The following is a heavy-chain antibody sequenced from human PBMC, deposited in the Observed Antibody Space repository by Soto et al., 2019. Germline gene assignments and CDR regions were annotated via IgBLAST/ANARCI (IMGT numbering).Heavy chain of an antibody. J-gene: IGHJ6*02. V-gene: IGHV3-23*01. CDR3: ARYIPGVRYYGMDV. Sequence: EVQLLESGGGLVQPGGSLRLSCADSGFTFSSYAMKWVRQAPGKGLEWVSLIGESGTPTYYADSVKGRFTLSRDNSGNTLFLEMYSLRAEDTAVYYCARYIPGVRYYGMDVWGQGTTVTVSS. CDR1: GFTFSSYA. CDR2: IGESGTPT. D-gene: IGHD2-2*01.